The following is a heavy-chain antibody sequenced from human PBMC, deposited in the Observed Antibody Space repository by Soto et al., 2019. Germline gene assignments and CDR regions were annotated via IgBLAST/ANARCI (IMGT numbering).Heavy chain of an antibody. J-gene: IGHJ4*02. Sequence: QVQLVESGGGLVKPGGSLRLSCAASGFTFSDYYMSWIRQAPGKGLEWVSYISSSGSTIYYADSVKGRFTIARDNAKNSLYLQMNSLRAEDTAVYYCARAIADSSSWPSRYYFDYWGQGTLVTVSS. D-gene: IGHD6-13*01. CDR3: ARAIADSSSWPSRYYFDY. CDR1: GFTFSDYY. V-gene: IGHV3-11*01. CDR2: ISSSGSTI.